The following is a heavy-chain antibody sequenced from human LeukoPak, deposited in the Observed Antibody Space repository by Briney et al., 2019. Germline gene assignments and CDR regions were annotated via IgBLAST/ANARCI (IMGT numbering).Heavy chain of an antibody. CDR1: GFTFSSYA. CDR3: ARGDSSWFPHDY. CDR2: ISGSGGST. D-gene: IGHD6-13*01. J-gene: IGHJ4*02. Sequence: GGSLGLSCAASGFTFSSYAMSWVRQAPGKGLEWASAISGSGGSTYYADSVKGRFTISRDNSKNTLYLQMNSLRAEDTAVYYCARGDSSWFPHDYWGQGALVTVSS. V-gene: IGHV3-23*01.